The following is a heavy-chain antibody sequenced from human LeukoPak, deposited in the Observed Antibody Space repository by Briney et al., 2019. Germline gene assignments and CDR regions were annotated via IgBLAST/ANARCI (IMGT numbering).Heavy chain of an antibody. Sequence: EASVKVSCKASGGTFSSYAISWVRQAPGQGLEWMGGIIPIFGTANYAQKFQGRVTITADKSTSTAYMELSSLRSEDTAVYYCARGRNRTPEGGTGTTRQDAFDIWGQGTMVTVTA. V-gene: IGHV1-69*06. CDR1: GGTFSSYA. CDR2: IIPIFGTA. CDR3: ARGRNRTPEGGTGTTRQDAFDI. J-gene: IGHJ3*02. D-gene: IGHD1-1*01.